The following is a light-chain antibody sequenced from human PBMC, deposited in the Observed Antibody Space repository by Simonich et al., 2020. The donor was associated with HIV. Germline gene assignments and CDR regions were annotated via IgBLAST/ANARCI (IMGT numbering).Light chain of an antibody. V-gene: IGLV2-8*01. J-gene: IGLJ2*01. CDR3: SSYTSSNTVV. Sequence: QSALTQPLSASGSPGQSVTISCTGTSSAVGGYNYVSWYQQHPGKAPKLMIYEVNKRPSGVPDRFSGSKSGNTASLTISGLLAEDEADYYCSSYTSSNTVVFGGGTKVTVL. CDR2: EVN. CDR1: SSAVGGYNY.